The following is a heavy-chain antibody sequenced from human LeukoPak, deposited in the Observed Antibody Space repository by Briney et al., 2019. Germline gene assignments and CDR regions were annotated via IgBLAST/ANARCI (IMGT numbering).Heavy chain of an antibody. D-gene: IGHD1-26*01. V-gene: IGHV4-59*01. CDR2: IYYSGST. J-gene: IGHJ2*01. CDR3: ARRGANSGSYSHFDL. Sequence: SETLSLTCTVSGGSISNYYGNWIRQPPGKGLEWIGNIYYSGSTNYNPSLKSRVTMSVDTSKNQFSLKLSSLTAADTAGYYCARRGANSGSYSHFDLWGRGTLVTASS. CDR1: GGSISNYY.